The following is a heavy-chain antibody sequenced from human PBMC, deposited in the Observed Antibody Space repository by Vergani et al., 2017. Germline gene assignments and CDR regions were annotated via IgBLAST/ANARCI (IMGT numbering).Heavy chain of an antibody. V-gene: IGHV5-10-1*01. CDR1: GYSFTSYW. Sequence: EVQLVQSGAEVKKPGESLRISCKGSGYSFTSYWISWVRQMPGKGLEWMGRIDPSASYTNYSPSFQGHVTISADKSISTAYLQWSSLKASDTAMYYCARYVVVTAINSDWGQGTLVTVSS. CDR2: IDPSASYT. J-gene: IGHJ4*02. CDR3: ARYVVVTAINSD. D-gene: IGHD2-21*02.